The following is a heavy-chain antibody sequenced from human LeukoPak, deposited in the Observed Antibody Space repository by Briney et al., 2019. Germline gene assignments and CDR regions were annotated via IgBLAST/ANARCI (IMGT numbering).Heavy chain of an antibody. J-gene: IGHJ4*02. Sequence: SETLSLTCAVSGYSITSGYYWGWIRQPPGKGLEWIGSIYHSGSTYYNPSLKSRVAISVDTSKNHFSLKLSSVTAADTAMYFCVRQRRYCSGGTCYHYFDFWGQGTLVTVSS. D-gene: IGHD2-15*01. CDR1: GYSITSGYY. V-gene: IGHV4-38-2*01. CDR2: IYHSGST. CDR3: VRQRRYCSGGTCYHYFDF.